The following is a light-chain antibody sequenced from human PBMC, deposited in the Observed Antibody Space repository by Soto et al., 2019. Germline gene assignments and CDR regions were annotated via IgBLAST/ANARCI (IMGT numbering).Light chain of an antibody. Sequence: EIVLTQSPGTLSLSPGERATLSCRASQSIRSNYGAWYQQKPGQGPRLLLYGASSRATGIPDRFSGSGSGTDFTLITSSLEPEDFAMYYCQQYGSSPRTFGQGTKVDI. J-gene: IGKJ1*01. CDR3: QQYGSSPRT. V-gene: IGKV3-20*01. CDR2: GAS. CDR1: QSIRSNY.